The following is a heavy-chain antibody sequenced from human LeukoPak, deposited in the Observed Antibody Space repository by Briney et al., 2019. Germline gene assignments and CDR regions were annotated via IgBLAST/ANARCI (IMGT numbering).Heavy chain of an antibody. Sequence: PGESLRLSCAASGFTFSSYWMSWVRQAPGKGLEWVANIKQDGSEKYYVDSVKGRFTISRDNAKNSLYLQMNSLRAEDTAVYYCARIVATYYFDYWGQGTLVTVSS. V-gene: IGHV3-7*01. D-gene: IGHD5-12*01. J-gene: IGHJ4*02. CDR1: GFTFSSYW. CDR2: IKQDGSEK. CDR3: ARIVATYYFDY.